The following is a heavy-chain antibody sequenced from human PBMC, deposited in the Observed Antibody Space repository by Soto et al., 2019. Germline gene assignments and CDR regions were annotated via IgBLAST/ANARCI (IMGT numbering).Heavy chain of an antibody. CDR2: ISSSGSTT. CDR1: GFNFDNYE. CDR3: AKEATNINNFDY. V-gene: IGHV3-48*03. D-gene: IGHD1-1*01. Sequence: PGGSLRLSCAASGFNFDNYEMNWVRQAPGKGLEWVSYISSSGSTTYYGESVKGRFTISRDNAKNSLYLQMNSLRAEDTAVYYCAKEATNINNFDYWGQGTLVTVSS. J-gene: IGHJ4*02.